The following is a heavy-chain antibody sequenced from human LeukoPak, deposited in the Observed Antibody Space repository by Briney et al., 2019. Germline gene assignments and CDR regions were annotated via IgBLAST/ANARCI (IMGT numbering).Heavy chain of an antibody. CDR1: GYTFTSYY. Sequence: ASVKVSCKASGYTFTSYYMHWVRQAPGQGLEWMGIINPSGGSTSYAQKFQGRVTMTRDTSTSTVYMELSSLRSEDTAVYYCATDTAMAYFDYWGQGTLVTVSS. J-gene: IGHJ4*02. D-gene: IGHD5-18*01. CDR3: ATDTAMAYFDY. V-gene: IGHV1-46*01. CDR2: INPSGGST.